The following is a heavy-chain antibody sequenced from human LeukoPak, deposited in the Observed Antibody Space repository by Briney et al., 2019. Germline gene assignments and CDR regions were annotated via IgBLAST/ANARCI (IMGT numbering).Heavy chain of an antibody. J-gene: IGHJ4*02. D-gene: IGHD1-26*01. CDR1: GGSISSGGYY. CDR3: ARYSGSYSITLDY. Sequence: SHTLSLTCTVSGGSISSGGYYWGWIRQHPGKGLEWIGYIYYSGSTYYNPSLKSRVTISVDTSKNQFSLKPSSVTAADTAVYYCARYSGSYSITLDYWGQGTLVTVSS. CDR2: IYYSGST. V-gene: IGHV4-31*03.